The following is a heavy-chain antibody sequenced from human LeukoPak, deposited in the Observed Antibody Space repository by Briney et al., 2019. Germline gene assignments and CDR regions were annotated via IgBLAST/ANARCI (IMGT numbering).Heavy chain of an antibody. CDR3: ARGGLVLRYFDWLLVDY. V-gene: IGHV1-2*02. CDR1: GYTFTSYY. J-gene: IGHJ4*02. D-gene: IGHD3-9*01. Sequence: ASVKVSCKASGYTFTSYYMHWVRQAPGQGLEWMGWINPNSGGTNYAQKFQGRVTMTRDTSISTAYMELSRLRSDDTAVYYCARGGLVLRYFDWLLVDYWGQGTLVTVSS. CDR2: INPNSGGT.